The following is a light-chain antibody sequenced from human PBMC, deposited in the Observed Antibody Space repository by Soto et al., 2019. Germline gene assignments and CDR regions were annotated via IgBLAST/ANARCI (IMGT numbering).Light chain of an antibody. CDR1: QGISNY. CDR2: VAS. CDR3: QKYNSAPWT. Sequence: DIPMTQSPSSLSASVGDRVTITCRASQGISNYLAWYQQQPGKVPKLLIYVASTLQSGVPSRFSGSGSGTDFTLTISSLQPEYVATYYCQKYNSAPWTFGHGTKVESK. J-gene: IGKJ1*01. V-gene: IGKV1-27*01.